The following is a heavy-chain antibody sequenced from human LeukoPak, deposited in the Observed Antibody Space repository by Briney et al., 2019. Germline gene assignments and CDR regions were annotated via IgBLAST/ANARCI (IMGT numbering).Heavy chain of an antibody. CDR1: GFTFSSYG. V-gene: IGHV3-23*01. Sequence: GGSLRLSCAASGFTFSSYGMSWVRQAPGKGLEWVSAIKGRFTISRDNSKNTLYLQMNSLRAEDTAVYYCATPVPHGSDPSLYYYYMDVWGKGTTVTISS. CDR3: ATPVPHGSDPSLYYYYMDV. D-gene: IGHD3-10*01. J-gene: IGHJ6*03. CDR2: I.